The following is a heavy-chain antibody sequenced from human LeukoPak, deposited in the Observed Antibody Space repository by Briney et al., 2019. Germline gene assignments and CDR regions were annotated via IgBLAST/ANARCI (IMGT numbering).Heavy chain of an antibody. J-gene: IGHJ4*02. CDR3: ARCLSGTYYDY. CDR1: GGSIGSYY. Sequence: SKTLSLTCTVSGGSIGSYYWSWIRLPPGKGLEWIGYTYDSGSTNYNPSLKSRVTISVDTSTNQFSLKLSSVTAADTAVYYCARCLSGTYYDYWGQGTLVTVSS. CDR2: TYDSGST. D-gene: IGHD1-26*01. V-gene: IGHV4-59*01.